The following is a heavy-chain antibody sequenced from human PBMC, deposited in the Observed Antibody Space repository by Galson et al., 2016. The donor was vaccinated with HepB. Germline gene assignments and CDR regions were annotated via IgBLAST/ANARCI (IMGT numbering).Heavy chain of an antibody. J-gene: IGHJ5*01. V-gene: IGHV3-74*01. CDR2: IKGDGSVT. Sequence: SLRLSCAASGFTFSDYWMHWVRQAPGKGLMWVSRIKGDGSVTDNADSVKGRVTISRDNAKNELYMQMNSLRGDDTAVYYCGRDRGGSAGGYNWFDSWGQGTLVTVSS. D-gene: IGHD2-15*01. CDR1: GFTFSDYW. CDR3: GRDRGGSAGGYNWFDS.